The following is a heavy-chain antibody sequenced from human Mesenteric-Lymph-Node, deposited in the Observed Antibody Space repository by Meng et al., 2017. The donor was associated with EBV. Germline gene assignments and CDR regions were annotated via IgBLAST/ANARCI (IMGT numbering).Heavy chain of an antibody. D-gene: IGHD4-17*01. CDR3: ARFTYGDPAGI. Sequence: VQLHGSGPGLVKPSEPLSLTCTVSGASVSSSSYYWSWIRQPPGKGLEWIGYIYYSGSTTYNPSLKSRVAISLNTSRTQFSVRLSSVTAADTAVYYCARFTYGDPAGIWGQGTMVTVSS. J-gene: IGHJ3*02. CDR2: IYYSGST. V-gene: IGHV4-61*01. CDR1: GASVSSSSYY.